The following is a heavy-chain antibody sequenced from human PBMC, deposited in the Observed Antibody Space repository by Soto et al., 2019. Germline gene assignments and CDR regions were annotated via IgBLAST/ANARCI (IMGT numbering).Heavy chain of an antibody. CDR1: GYTFTDYW. V-gene: IGHV5-51*01. J-gene: IGHJ6*02. Sequence: PGESLKISCKGSGYTFTDYWLGWVRQLPGKGLEWMGIIYPGDSDTSYRPSFKGHVTVTVDKSTSTAYLQWNTLKASDTAMYYCARDISNFRYYCYAMDVRGQGTTVTVSS. CDR2: IYPGDSDT. D-gene: IGHD4-4*01. CDR3: ARDISNFRYYCYAMDV.